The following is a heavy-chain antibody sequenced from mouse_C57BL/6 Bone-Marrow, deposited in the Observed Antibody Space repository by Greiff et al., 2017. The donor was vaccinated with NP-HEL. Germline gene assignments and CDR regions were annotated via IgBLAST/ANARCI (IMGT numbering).Heavy chain of an antibody. D-gene: IGHD3-1*01. J-gene: IGHJ1*03. V-gene: IGHV5-15*01. CDR1: GFTFSDYG. Sequence: EVQGVESGGGLVQPGGSLKLSCAASGFTFSDYGMAWVRQAPRKGPEWVAFISNLAYSIYYADPVTGRFTISRENAKNTLYLEMSSLRSEDTAMYYCARQGARYWYFDVWGTGTTVTVSS. CDR2: ISNLAYSI. CDR3: ARQGARYWYFDV.